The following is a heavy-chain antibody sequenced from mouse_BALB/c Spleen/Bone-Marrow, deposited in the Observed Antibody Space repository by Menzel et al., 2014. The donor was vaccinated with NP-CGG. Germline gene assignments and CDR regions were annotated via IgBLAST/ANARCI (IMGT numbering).Heavy chain of an antibody. CDR2: IDPANDNT. CDR3: ARADGYYAWFAY. CDR1: GFNIKDTY. D-gene: IGHD2-3*01. V-gene: IGHV14-3*02. Sequence: EVQLQQSGAEFVKPGVSVKLSCTASGFNIKDTYMHWVKRRPEQGLEWIGRIDPANDNTKYDPKFQGKATITADTSSNTAYLQLSSLTSEDTAVYYCARADGYYAWFAYWGQGTLVTVSA. J-gene: IGHJ3*01.